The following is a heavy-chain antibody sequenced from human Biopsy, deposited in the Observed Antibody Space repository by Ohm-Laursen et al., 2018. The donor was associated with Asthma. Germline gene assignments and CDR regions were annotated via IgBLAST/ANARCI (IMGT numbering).Heavy chain of an antibody. CDR1: GFVFSQCG. J-gene: IGHJ3*02. CDR2: VSSDGHNK. CDR3: ARQSGQDYGDSSGFDI. D-gene: IGHD3-22*01. Sequence: SLRLSCSASGFVFSQCGMHWVRQGPGKGLEWMALVSSDGHNKYYEDSVKGRFTISRDNSRNRLYLQINRLTVEDSAVYFCARQSGQDYGDSSGFDIWGQGTKVAVSS. V-gene: IGHV3-30*03.